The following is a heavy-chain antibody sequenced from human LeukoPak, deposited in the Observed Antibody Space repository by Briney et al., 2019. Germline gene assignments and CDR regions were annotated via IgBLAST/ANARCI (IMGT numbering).Heavy chain of an antibody. CDR3: ARDRDGDEDFDY. CDR1: GFTINDYG. CDR2: TSVTGAVT. Sequence: GGSLRLSCAFSGFTINDYGVNWVRRAPGKGLEWLSHTSVTGAVTTYADSLKGRFTISSDTAKNSLYLQLNSLTVGDTAIYYCARDRDGDEDFDYWGRGTLVTVSS. V-gene: IGHV3-48*01. J-gene: IGHJ4*02. D-gene: IGHD4-17*01.